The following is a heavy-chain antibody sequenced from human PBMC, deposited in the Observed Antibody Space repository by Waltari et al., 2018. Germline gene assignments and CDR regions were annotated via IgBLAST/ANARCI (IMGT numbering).Heavy chain of an antibody. J-gene: IGHJ4*02. CDR2: IYSGGST. CDR3: AREGVDTANDY. V-gene: IGHV3-53*02. D-gene: IGHD5-18*01. CDR1: GLTVRSDF. Sequence: EVRLVETGGGVIQPGGSLRPPCAASGLTVRSDFMSWVRQAPGKGLECVSVIYSGGSTYYADSVKGRFTISRDNSKNTVYLQMNSLRVEDTAVYYCAREGVDTANDYWGQGTLVTVSS.